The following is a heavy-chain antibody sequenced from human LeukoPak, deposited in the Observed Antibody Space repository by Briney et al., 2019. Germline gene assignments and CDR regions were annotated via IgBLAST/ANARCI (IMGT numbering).Heavy chain of an antibody. CDR3: ARGPITIFGVVWGFDY. V-gene: IGHV1-69*06. D-gene: IGHD3-3*01. CDR2: IIPIFGTP. J-gene: IGHJ4*02. CDR1: GYTFTSYG. Sequence: ASVKVSCKASGYTFTSYGISWVRQAPGQGLEWMGGIIPIFGTPNYAQNFQGRVTITADKSTSTAYMELSSLRSEDTAVYYCARGPITIFGVVWGFDYWGQGTLVTVSS.